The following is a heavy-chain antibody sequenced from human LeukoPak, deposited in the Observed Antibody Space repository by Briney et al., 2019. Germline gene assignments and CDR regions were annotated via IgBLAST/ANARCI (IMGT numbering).Heavy chain of an antibody. D-gene: IGHD5-12*01. V-gene: IGHV3-23*01. CDR2: ISGSGGST. CDR3: AKDLVGYSGYDFDY. CDR1: GFTSSTYA. J-gene: IGHJ4*02. Sequence: RSGGSLRLSCAASGFTSSTYAVSWVRQAPGKGLEWVSGISGSGGSTSYADSVKGRFIISRDNSKNTLYLQMNSLRAEDTAVYYCAKDLVGYSGYDFDYWGQGTLVTVSS.